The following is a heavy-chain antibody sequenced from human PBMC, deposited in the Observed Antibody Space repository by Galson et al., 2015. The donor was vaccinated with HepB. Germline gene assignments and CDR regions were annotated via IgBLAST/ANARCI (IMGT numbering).Heavy chain of an antibody. Sequence: SVKVSCKASGYTFTGYYMHWVRQAPGQGLEWMGRINTNSGGTNYAQKFQGRVTMTRDTSISTAYMELSRLSSDDTAVYYCARGITFVGVIVETYYYYMDVWGKGATVTVSS. CDR2: INTNSGGT. D-gene: IGHD3-16*02. CDR1: GYTFTGYY. J-gene: IGHJ6*03. V-gene: IGHV1-2*06. CDR3: ARGITFVGVIVETYYYYMDV.